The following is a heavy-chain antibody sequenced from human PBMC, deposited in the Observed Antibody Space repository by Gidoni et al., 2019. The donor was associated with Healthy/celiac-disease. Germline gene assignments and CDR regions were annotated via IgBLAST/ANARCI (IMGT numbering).Heavy chain of an antibody. CDR2: ISGSGGST. Sequence: EVQLLESGGGLVQPGGSLRHSCAASGFTFSSYAMSGVRQAPGKGLEWVSAISGSGGSTYYADSVKGRFTISRDNSKNTLYLQMNSLRAEDTAVYYCAQAKELGATSSFDYWGQGTLVTVSS. CDR3: AQAKELGATSSFDY. V-gene: IGHV3-23*01. D-gene: IGHD1-26*01. CDR1: GFTFSSYA. J-gene: IGHJ4*02.